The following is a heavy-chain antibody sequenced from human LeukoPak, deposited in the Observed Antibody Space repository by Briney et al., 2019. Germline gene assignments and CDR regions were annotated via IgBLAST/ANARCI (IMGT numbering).Heavy chain of an antibody. CDR2: ISSGASTT. J-gene: IGHJ4*02. CDR3: AKDRAPKGSPWIQLSI. V-gene: IGHV3-11*01. CDR1: GFIFSDYY. Sequence: GGSLRLSCAASGFIFSDYYMNWIRQAPGKGLEWVSYISSGASTTRYADSVKGRFTISRDNAKNSLYLQMNSLRAEDTAVYYCAKDRAPKGSPWIQLSIWGQGTLVTVSS. D-gene: IGHD5-18*01.